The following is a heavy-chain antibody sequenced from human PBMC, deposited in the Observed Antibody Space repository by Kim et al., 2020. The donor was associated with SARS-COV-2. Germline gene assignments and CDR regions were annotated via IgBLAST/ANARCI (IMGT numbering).Heavy chain of an antibody. CDR3: AKHQRDSSGHNDAFDI. Sequence: GGSLRLSCAASGFTFSSYAMSWVRQAPGKGLEWVSAISGSGGSTYYADSVKGRFTISRDNSKNTLYLQMNSLRAEDTAVYYCAKHQRDSSGHNDAFDIWGQGTMVTVSS. CDR1: GFTFSSYA. V-gene: IGHV3-23*01. J-gene: IGHJ3*02. CDR2: ISGSGGST. D-gene: IGHD3-22*01.